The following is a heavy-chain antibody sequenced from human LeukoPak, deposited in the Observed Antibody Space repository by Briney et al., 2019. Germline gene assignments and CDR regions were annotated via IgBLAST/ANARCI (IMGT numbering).Heavy chain of an antibody. D-gene: IGHD3-10*01. V-gene: IGHV1-3*01. CDR2: INAGSGNT. CDR3: ASTAPHYYGSGSYWT. J-gene: IGHJ5*02. CDR1: GYTFTSYA. Sequence: GASVKVSCKASGYTFTSYATHWVRQAPGQRLEWMGWINAGSGNTKYSQKFQGRVTITRDTSASTAYMELSSLRSEDTAVYYCASTAPHYYGSGSYWTWGQGTLVTVSS.